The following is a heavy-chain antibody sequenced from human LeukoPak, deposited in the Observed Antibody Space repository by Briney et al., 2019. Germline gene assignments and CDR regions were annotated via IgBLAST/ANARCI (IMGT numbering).Heavy chain of an antibody. CDR2: ISYDGSNK. Sequence: PGRSLRLSCAASGFTFSSYAMHWVRQAPGKGLEWVAVISYDGSNKYYADSVKGRFTISRDNSKNTLYLQMNSLRAEDTAVYYCAREGIVVAVAAEHGMDVWGQGTTVTVSS. V-gene: IGHV3-30-3*01. J-gene: IGHJ6*02. D-gene: IGHD2-15*01. CDR3: AREGIVVAVAAEHGMDV. CDR1: GFTFSSYA.